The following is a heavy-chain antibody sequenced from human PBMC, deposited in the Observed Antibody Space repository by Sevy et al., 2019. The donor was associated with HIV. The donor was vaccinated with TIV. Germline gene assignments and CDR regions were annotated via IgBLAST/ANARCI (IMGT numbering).Heavy chain of an antibody. V-gene: IGHV3-66*02. Sequence: GGSLRLSCAASGFTVSSNYVSWVRQAPGKGLEWLSVIYSGGSTYYADSVKGRFTISRDNSQNTLYLQMSTLRPEDMAVYYCATLSWLGYSYGPPLDYWGQGTLVTVSS. CDR3: ATLSWLGYSYGPPLDY. D-gene: IGHD5-18*01. CDR1: GFTVSSNY. J-gene: IGHJ4*02. CDR2: IYSGGST.